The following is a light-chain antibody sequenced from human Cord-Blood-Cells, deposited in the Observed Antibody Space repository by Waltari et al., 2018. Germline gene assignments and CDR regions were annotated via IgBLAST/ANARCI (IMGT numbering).Light chain of an antibody. J-gene: IGLJ3*02. Sequence: QSVLTQPPSASGTPGQRVTISCSGSSSNIGSNYVYWYQQLPGTAPKPLIYRNKQRPSGVPGRFSGSKSGTSASLAISGLRSEDEADYYCAAWDDSLSGRVFGGGTKLTVL. CDR1: SSNIGSNY. CDR2: RNK. V-gene: IGLV1-47*01. CDR3: AAWDDSLSGRV.